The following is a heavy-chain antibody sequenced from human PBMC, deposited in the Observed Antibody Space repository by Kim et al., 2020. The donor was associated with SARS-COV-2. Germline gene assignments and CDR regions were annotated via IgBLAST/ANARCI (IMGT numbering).Heavy chain of an antibody. CDR1: GGTFSSYA. CDR2: IIPIFGTA. J-gene: IGHJ4*02. CDR3: ARVPNINIASGSYSIIHDYYFDY. Sequence: SVKVSCKASGGTFSSYAISWVRQAPGQGLEWMGGIIPIFGTANYAQKFQGRVTITADESTSTAYMELSSLRSEDTAVYYCARVPNINIASGSYSIIHDYYFDYWGQGTLVTVSS. D-gene: IGHD3-10*01. V-gene: IGHV1-69*13.